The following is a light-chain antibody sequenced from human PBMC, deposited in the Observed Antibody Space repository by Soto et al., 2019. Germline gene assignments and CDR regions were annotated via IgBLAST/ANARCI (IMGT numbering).Light chain of an antibody. Sequence: EIVMTQSPGTLSVSPGEIVTLSFRASQSITTNLAWYQQRPGQAPRLLMSAVSTRATGIPARFSGSGSGTEFTLTISSLQSEDVAIYYCHQYGSSPPTFGGGTKVDIK. V-gene: IGKV3-15*01. CDR1: QSITTN. CDR2: AVS. CDR3: HQYGSSPPT. J-gene: IGKJ4*01.